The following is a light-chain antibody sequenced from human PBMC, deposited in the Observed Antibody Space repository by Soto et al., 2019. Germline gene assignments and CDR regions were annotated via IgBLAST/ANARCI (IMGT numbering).Light chain of an antibody. V-gene: IGKV2-28*01. CDR2: LNS. CDR3: MQALQAPPT. CDR1: QSLLHSNGYNY. J-gene: IGKJ1*01. Sequence: DIVMTQSPLSLPVTPGEPASISCRSSQSLLHSNGYNYLDWYLQKPGQSPQLLIYLNSNRASGVLDRFSGSGSGTDFTLKISRVEAEDVGFYYCMQALQAPPTFGQGTKVEIK.